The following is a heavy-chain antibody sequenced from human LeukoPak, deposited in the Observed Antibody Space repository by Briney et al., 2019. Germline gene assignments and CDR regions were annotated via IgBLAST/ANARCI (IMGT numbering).Heavy chain of an antibody. J-gene: IGHJ3*02. V-gene: IGHV3-74*01. D-gene: IGHD6-19*01. CDR1: GFSFSNYD. Sequence: GGSLRLSCTASGFSFSNYDMNWVRQAPGKGLVWVSRINSDGSRTTYADSVKGRFTISRDNAKNTLYLKMNSLRTEGTAVYYCARPETQYSSGLDGFDIWGQGTMVTVSS. CDR3: ARPETQYSSGLDGFDI. CDR2: INSDGSRT.